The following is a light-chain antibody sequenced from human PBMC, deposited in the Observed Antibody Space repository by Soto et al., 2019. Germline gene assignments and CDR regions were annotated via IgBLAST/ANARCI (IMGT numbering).Light chain of an antibody. J-gene: IGKJ4*01. CDR2: GAS. Sequence: EIVLTQSPGTLSLSPGERATLSCRASQSVSSSYLAWYQQKPGQAPRLLIYGASSRATGIPDRFSGSGSGTDFTLTISSLEPEDFAVYYCQQRDNWPWTFGGGTKVEIK. V-gene: IGKV3D-20*02. CDR3: QQRDNWPWT. CDR1: QSVSSSY.